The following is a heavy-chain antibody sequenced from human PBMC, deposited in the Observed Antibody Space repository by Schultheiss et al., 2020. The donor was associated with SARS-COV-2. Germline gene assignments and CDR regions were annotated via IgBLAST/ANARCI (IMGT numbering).Heavy chain of an antibody. CDR3: AKTKELGLAYYYYGMDV. D-gene: IGHD5-18*01. V-gene: IGHV3-23*01. J-gene: IGHJ6*02. CDR1: GFTFSSYA. Sequence: GGSLRLSCAASGFTFSSYAMSWVRQAPGKGLEWVSAISTTGGITYYADSVKGRFTISRDNAKNSLYLQMNSLRAEDTAVYYCAKTKELGLAYYYYGMDVWGQGTTVTVSS. CDR2: ISTTGGIT.